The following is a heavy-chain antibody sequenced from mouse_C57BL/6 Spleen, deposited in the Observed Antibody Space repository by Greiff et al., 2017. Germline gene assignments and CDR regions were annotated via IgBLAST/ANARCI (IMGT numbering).Heavy chain of an antibody. CDR3: ARSGSLTGTSMDY. D-gene: IGHD4-1*01. CDR2: IRNKANGYTT. V-gene: IGHV7-3*01. J-gene: IGHJ4*01. CDR1: GFTFTDYY. Sequence: EVNVVESGGGLVQPGGSLSLSCAASGFTFTDYYMSWVRQPPGKALEWLGFIRNKANGYTTEYSASVKGRFTISRDNSQSILYLQMNALRAEDSATYYCARSGSLTGTSMDYWGQGTSVTVSS.